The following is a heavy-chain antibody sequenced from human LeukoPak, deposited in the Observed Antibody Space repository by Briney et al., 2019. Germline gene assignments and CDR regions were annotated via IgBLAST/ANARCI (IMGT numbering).Heavy chain of an antibody. CDR2: INRDGSQR. CDR1: GFTFSSYA. V-gene: IGHV3-7*03. CDR3: ARTFSDY. J-gene: IGHJ4*02. Sequence: GRSLRLSCAASGFTFSSYAMHWVRQAPGKGLEWVANINRDGSQRKYVDSVKGRFAISRDNVKNLLFLQLNSLRADDTAVYYCARTFSDYWGQGTLVTVSS. D-gene: IGHD3-16*01.